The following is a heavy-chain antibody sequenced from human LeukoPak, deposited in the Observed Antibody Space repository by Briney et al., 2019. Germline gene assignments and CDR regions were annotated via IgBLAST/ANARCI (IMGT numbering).Heavy chain of an antibody. CDR3: ARDRKQQLVLDAFDI. Sequence: PSETLSLTCAVSGYSISSGYYWGWIRQPPGKGLEWIGSIYHSGSTYYNPSLKSRVTISVDTSKNQFSLKLSSVTAADTAVYYCARDRKQQLVLDAFDIWGQGTMVTVSS. CDR2: IYHSGST. CDR1: GYSISSGYY. V-gene: IGHV4-38-2*02. J-gene: IGHJ3*02. D-gene: IGHD6-13*01.